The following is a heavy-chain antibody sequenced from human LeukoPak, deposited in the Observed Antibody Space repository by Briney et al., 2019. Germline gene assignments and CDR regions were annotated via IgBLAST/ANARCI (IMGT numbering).Heavy chain of an antibody. Sequence: GESLKTSCKGSGYTFTSYWIGWVRQMPGKGLEWMGIIYPGDSDTRYSPSFQGQVTISAAMSIGTAYLQWSSLKASDTAMYYCARHRDYVPDIWGQGTMVTVSS. J-gene: IGHJ3*02. CDR3: ARHRDYVPDI. V-gene: IGHV5-51*01. D-gene: IGHD3-16*01. CDR1: GYTFTSYW. CDR2: IYPGDSDT.